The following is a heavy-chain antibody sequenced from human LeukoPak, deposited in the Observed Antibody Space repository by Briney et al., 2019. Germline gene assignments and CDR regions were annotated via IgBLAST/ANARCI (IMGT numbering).Heavy chain of an antibody. D-gene: IGHD1-26*01. V-gene: IGHV3-33*01. CDR2: IWYDGSNK. Sequence: GGSLRLSCAASGFTFSSYGVHWVRQAPGKGLEWVAVIWYDGSNKYYADSVKGRFTISRDNSKNTLYLQMNSLRAEDTAVYYCARDSSGSYSHFDYWGQGTLVTVSS. CDR3: ARDSSGSYSHFDY. J-gene: IGHJ4*02. CDR1: GFTFSSYG.